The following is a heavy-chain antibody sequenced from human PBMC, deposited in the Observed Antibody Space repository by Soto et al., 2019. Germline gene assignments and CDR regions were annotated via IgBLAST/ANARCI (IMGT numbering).Heavy chain of an antibody. D-gene: IGHD6-19*01. CDR2: IYSGGST. CDR3: AKDSHGSGWYGYFDS. J-gene: IGHJ4*01. Sequence: PGGSLRLSCAASGFTVSSNYMSWVRQAPGKGLEWVSVIYSGGSTYYADSVKGRFTISRDNSRSTLFLQMNSLRAEDTALYYCAKDSHGSGWYGYFDSWGHGTLVTVSS. CDR1: GFTVSSNY. V-gene: IGHV3-53*01.